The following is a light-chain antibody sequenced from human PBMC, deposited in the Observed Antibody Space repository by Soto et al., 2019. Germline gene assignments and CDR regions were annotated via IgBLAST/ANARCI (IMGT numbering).Light chain of an antibody. CDR3: QQYNSYET. CDR2: KAS. V-gene: IGKV1-5*03. Sequence: DIQMTQSPSTLSGYVGDRVTITCRASQTISSWLAWYQQKPGKAPKLLIYKASSLESGVPSRFSGSGSGTEFTLTISSLQPDDFATYYCQQYNSYETFGQGTKVDIK. CDR1: QTISSW. J-gene: IGKJ1*01.